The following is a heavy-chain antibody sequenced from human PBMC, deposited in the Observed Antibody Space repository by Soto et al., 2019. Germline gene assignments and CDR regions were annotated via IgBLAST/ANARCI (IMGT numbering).Heavy chain of an antibody. V-gene: IGHV3-9*01. Sequence: EVQLVESGGGLVQPGRSLRLSCAASGFTFDDYAMHWVRQAPGKGLEWVSGISWNGGNIGYADSVKGRFTISRDNAKKSLFLQMNSLRADATALDCFAKDIYSSSSGQDYWGQGTPVTVSS. CDR3: AKDIYSSSSGQDY. J-gene: IGHJ4*02. CDR2: ISWNGGNI. CDR1: GFTFDDYA. D-gene: IGHD6-6*01.